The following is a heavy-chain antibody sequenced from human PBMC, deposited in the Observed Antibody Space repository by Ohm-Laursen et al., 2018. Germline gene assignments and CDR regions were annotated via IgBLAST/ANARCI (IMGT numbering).Heavy chain of an antibody. Sequence: SLRLSCAASGFTFSSYGMHWVRQVPDKGLEWVAVISYDGSNKYYADSVKGRFTISRDNSKNTLFLQMNSLRVEDTAVYYCAKGRDIVVVQHYGMDVWGQGTTVTVSS. CDR2: ISYDGSNK. CDR1: GFTFSSYG. D-gene: IGHD2-2*01. J-gene: IGHJ6*02. CDR3: AKGRDIVVVQHYGMDV. V-gene: IGHV3-30*18.